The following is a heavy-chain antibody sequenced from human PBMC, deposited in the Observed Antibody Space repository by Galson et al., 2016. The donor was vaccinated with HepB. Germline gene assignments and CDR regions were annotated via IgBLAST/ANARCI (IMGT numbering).Heavy chain of an antibody. CDR1: GFTFSSYS. CDR2: ISSSSSYI. V-gene: IGHV3-21*01. J-gene: IGHJ4*02. D-gene: IGHD1-26*01. Sequence: SLRLSCAASGFTFSSYSMNWVRQAPGKGLEWVSSISSSSSYIYYADSVKGRFTNSRDNAKNSLYLQMNSLGAEDTAVYYCARGGIEGATFDYWGQGTLVTVSS. CDR3: ARGGIEGATFDY.